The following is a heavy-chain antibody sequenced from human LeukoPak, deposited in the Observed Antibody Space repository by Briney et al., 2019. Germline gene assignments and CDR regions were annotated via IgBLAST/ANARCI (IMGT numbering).Heavy chain of an antibody. CDR1: GFTVSNNY. CDR2: IYSGGST. J-gene: IGHJ4*02. D-gene: IGHD3-9*01. V-gene: IGHV3-53*01. CDR3: ASGNNDWSL. Sequence: GGSLRLSCAASGFTVSNNYMSWVRQAPGKGLEWVSVIYSGGSTYYADSVKGRFTISRDNAKNSLYLQMNSLRTEDTAVYYCASGNNDWSLGGQGTLVTVSS.